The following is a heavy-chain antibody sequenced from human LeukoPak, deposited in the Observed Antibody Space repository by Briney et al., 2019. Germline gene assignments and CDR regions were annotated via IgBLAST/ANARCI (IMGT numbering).Heavy chain of an antibody. D-gene: IGHD6-6*01. V-gene: IGHV1-2*02. Sequence: ASVKVSCKASGYTFTGYYMHWVRQAPGQGLERMGWINPNSGGTNYAQKFQGRVTMTRDTSISTAYMELSRLRSDDTAVYYCARPRSIAARPSPRGWFDPWGQGTLVTVSS. J-gene: IGHJ5*02. CDR1: GYTFTGYY. CDR3: ARPRSIAARPSPRGWFDP. CDR2: INPNSGGT.